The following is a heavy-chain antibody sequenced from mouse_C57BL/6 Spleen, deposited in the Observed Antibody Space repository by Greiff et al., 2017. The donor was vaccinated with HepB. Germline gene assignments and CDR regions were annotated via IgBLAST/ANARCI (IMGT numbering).Heavy chain of an antibody. V-gene: IGHV1-61*01. CDR2: IYPSDSET. CDR1: GYTFTSYW. D-gene: IGHD2-3*01. Sequence: QVQLQQPGAELVRPGSSVKLSCKASGYTFTSYWMDWVKQRPGQGLEWIGNIYPSDSETHYNPKFKDKATLTVDKSSSTAYMQLSSLTSEDSAVYYWARSYDGYFFDYWGQGTTRTVSS. J-gene: IGHJ2*01. CDR3: ARSYDGYFFDY.